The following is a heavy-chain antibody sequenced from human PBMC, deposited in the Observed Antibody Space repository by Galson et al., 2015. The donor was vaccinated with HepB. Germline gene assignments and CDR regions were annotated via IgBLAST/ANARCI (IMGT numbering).Heavy chain of an antibody. CDR3: ARDGAVGWVDP. V-gene: IGHV3-30-3*01. D-gene: IGHD3-3*01. CDR1: GFTFSSYA. Sequence: SLRLSCAASGFTFSSYAMHWVRQAPGKGLEWVAVISYDGSNKYYADSVKGRFTISRDSSKNTLYLQMNSLRAEDTAVYYCARDGAVGWVDPWGQGTLVTVSS. J-gene: IGHJ5*02. CDR2: ISYDGSNK.